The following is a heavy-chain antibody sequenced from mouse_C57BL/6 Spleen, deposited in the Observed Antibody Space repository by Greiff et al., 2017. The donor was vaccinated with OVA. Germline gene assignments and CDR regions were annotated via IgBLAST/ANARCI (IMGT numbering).Heavy chain of an antibody. CDR1: GYAFSSYW. D-gene: IGHD1-1*01. CDR3: ARGGIYYYGSGAMDY. J-gene: IGHJ4*01. Sequence: QVQLKQSGAELVKPGASVKISCKASGYAFSSYWMNWVKQRPGKGLEWIGQIYPGDGDTNYNGKFKGKATLTADKSSSTAYMQLSSLTSEDSAVYFCARGGIYYYGSGAMDYWGQGTSVTVSS. CDR2: IYPGDGDT. V-gene: IGHV1-80*01.